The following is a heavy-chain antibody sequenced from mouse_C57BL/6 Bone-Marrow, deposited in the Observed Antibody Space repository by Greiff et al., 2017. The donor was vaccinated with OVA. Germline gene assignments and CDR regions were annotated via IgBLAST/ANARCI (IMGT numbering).Heavy chain of an antibody. CDR2: SRNKANDYTT. J-gene: IGHJ1*03. Sequence: EVMLVESGGGLVQSGRSLRLSCATSGFTFSDFYMEWVRQAPGKGLEWIAASRNKANDYTTKYSASVKGRFIVFRSTSQSFLYLQLHALRAEDTAVYSGARGCDYYGSSNWYFDVWGTGTTVTVSS. CDR1: GFTFSDFY. V-gene: IGHV7-1*01. D-gene: IGHD1-1*01. CDR3: ARGCDYYGSSNWYFDV.